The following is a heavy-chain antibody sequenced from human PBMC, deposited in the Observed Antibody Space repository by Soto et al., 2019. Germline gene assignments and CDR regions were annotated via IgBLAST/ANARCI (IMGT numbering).Heavy chain of an antibody. CDR2: IIPIFGTA. J-gene: IGHJ4*02. Sequence: QVQLVQSGAEVKKPGSSVKVSCKASGGTYSSYAISWVRQAPGQGLEWMGGIIPIFGTANYAQKFQGRVTITADESTSTAYMELSSLRSEDTAVYYCARDSISHGDGYNGVGSYWGQGTLVTVSS. V-gene: IGHV1-69*01. CDR3: ARDSISHGDGYNGVGSY. D-gene: IGHD5-12*01. CDR1: GGTYSSYA.